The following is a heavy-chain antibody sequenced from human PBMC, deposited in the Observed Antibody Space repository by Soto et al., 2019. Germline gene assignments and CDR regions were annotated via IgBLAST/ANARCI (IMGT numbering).Heavy chain of an antibody. CDR1: GFSFSSLG. V-gene: IGHV3-30*02. CDR2: IRDDGIKI. CDR3: ARQSVRYGMDV. Sequence: QMRLVESGGGVVQPGGSLRLSCAVSGFSFSSLGMHWVRQAPGKGLEWVAFIRDDGIKIFYGDAVKGRFTISRDNSDNTLSLQMSSLGVEDTGVYFCARQSVRYGMDVWGQGTTVTVSS. J-gene: IGHJ6*02.